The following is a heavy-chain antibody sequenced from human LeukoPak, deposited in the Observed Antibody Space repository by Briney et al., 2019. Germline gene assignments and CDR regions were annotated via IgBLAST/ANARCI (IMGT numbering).Heavy chain of an antibody. CDR1: GGTFSSYA. J-gene: IGHJ5*02. CDR2: IIPIFGTA. V-gene: IGHV1-69*13. Sequence: GASVKVSCKASGGTFSSYAISWVRQAPGQGLEWMGGIIPIFGTANYAQKFQGRVTITADESTSTAYMELSSLRSEDTAVYYCARGNSPYESSGYFPSWGPGNLVTVSS. D-gene: IGHD3-22*01. CDR3: ARGNSPYESSGYFPS.